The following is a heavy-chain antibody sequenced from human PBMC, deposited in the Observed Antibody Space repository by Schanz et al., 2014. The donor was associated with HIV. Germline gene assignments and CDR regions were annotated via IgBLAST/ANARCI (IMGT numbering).Heavy chain of an antibody. V-gene: IGHV1-18*01. CDR1: GYIFTSNG. Sequence: QVQLVQSGAEVKKPGASVRVSCKTSGYIFTSNGISWVRQAPGQGLEWMGWISPSNGNTNYAQKFQGRVTMTTDTSTSTVYMDLKSLRSDDTAIYYCARGARYGMDVWGQGTTVIVSS. CDR3: ARGARYGMDV. CDR2: ISPSNGNT. J-gene: IGHJ6*02.